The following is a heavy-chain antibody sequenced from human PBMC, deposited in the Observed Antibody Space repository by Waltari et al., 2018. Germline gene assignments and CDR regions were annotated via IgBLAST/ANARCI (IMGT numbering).Heavy chain of an antibody. Sequence: EVQLVESGGGLVKPGGSLRLSCAASGFTFSSYSMNWGRQAQGKGLEWVSSISSSSSYLYDADSVKGRFTISRDNAKNSLYLQMTSLRAEDTAVYYCACDGSIAAHPYYYYYLDVWGKGTPVTVSS. CDR3: ACDGSIAAHPYYYYYLDV. CDR1: GFTFSSYS. V-gene: IGHV3-21*01. J-gene: IGHJ6*03. CDR2: ISSSSSYL. D-gene: IGHD6-6*01.